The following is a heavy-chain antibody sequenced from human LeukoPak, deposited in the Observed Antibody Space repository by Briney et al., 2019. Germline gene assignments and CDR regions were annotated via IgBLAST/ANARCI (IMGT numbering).Heavy chain of an antibody. CDR2: ISSSSSYI. Sequence: MSGGSLRLSCAASGFTFSSYSMNWVRQAPGKGLEWVSSISSSSSYIYYADSVKGRFTISRDNAKNSLYLQMNSLRAEDTAVYYCARDNRPPTYYDFWSGPDYWGQGTLVTVSS. J-gene: IGHJ4*02. CDR1: GFTFSSYS. CDR3: ARDNRPPTYYDFWSGPDY. V-gene: IGHV3-21*01. D-gene: IGHD3-3*01.